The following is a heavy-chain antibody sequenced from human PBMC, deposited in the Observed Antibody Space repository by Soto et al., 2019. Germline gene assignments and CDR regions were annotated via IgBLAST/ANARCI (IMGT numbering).Heavy chain of an antibody. J-gene: IGHJ6*02. CDR1: GYTFTSYA. V-gene: IGHV1-3*01. Sequence: ASVKVSCKASGYTFTSYAMHWVRQAPGQRLEWMGWINAGNGNTKDSQKVQGRVTITRDTSASTAYMELISLRSEDTAVYYCARGYCSSGNCYRLYYYEMDVWGQGTKVTVSS. CDR3: ARGYCSSGNCYRLYYYEMDV. CDR2: INAGNGNT. D-gene: IGHD2-15*01.